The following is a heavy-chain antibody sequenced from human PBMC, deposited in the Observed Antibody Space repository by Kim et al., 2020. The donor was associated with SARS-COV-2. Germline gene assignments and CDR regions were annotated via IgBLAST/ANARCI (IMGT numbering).Heavy chain of an antibody. V-gene: IGHV3-23*02. D-gene: IGHD1-26*01. J-gene: IGHJ4*02. Sequence: GKGRVTNTREKSKNTLYLQMNSLRAEDTAVYYCAKDPLNSGSYPEYWGQGTLVTVSS. CDR3: AKDPLNSGSYPEY.